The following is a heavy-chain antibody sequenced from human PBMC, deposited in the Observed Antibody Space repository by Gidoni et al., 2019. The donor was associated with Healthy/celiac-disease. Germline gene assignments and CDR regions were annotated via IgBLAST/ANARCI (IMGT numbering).Heavy chain of an antibody. V-gene: IGHV4-38-2*02. CDR1: GYSISSGYY. J-gene: IGHJ4*02. Sequence: QVQLQESGPGLVKPSETLSLTCTVSGYSISSGYYWGWIRQPPGKGLEWIGSIYHSGSTYYNPSLKSRVTISVDTSKNQFSLKLSSVTAADTAVYYCASYIVGATYYFDYWGQGTLVTVSS. D-gene: IGHD1-26*01. CDR3: ASYIVGATYYFDY. CDR2: IYHSGST.